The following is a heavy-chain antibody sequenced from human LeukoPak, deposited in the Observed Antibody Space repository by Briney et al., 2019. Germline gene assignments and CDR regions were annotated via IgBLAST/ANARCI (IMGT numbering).Heavy chain of an antibody. J-gene: IGHJ4*02. V-gene: IGHV4-4*07. CDR3: ARHDYSNYPVFNY. CDR1: GGSISSYY. CDR2: IHTSGST. D-gene: IGHD4-11*01. Sequence: SETPSLTCTVSGGSISSYYWSWIRQPAGKRLEWIGRIHTSGSTNYNPSLKSRVTMSVDTSKNQFSLKLSSVTAADTAVYYCARHDYSNYPVFNYWGQGTLVTVSS.